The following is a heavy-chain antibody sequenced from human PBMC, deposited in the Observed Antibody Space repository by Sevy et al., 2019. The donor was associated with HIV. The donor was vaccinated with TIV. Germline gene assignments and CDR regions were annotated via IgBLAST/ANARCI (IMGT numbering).Heavy chain of an antibody. J-gene: IGHJ3*01. CDR1: GYMFTIYG. CDR2: ISAYSGNT. D-gene: IGHD4-17*01. CDR3: TRDNGHSQYGAFDF. Sequence: ASVKVSCKTSGYMFTIYGITWVRQAPGQGLEWMGWISAYSGNTNYAQKLQDRVTMTTDTSTSTAYMELRSLRSDDTAVYYCTRDNGHSQYGAFDFWGQGTMVIVSS. V-gene: IGHV1-18*01.